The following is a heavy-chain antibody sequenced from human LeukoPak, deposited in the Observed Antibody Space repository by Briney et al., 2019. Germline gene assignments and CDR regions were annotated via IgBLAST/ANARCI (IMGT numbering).Heavy chain of an antibody. CDR3: AKDQYSSSWYLGAFDI. J-gene: IGHJ3*02. D-gene: IGHD6-13*01. CDR2: ISGSGGST. CDR1: GFTFSSYA. Sequence: PGGSLRLSCAASGFTFSSYAMSWVRQAPGKGLEWVSAISGSGGSTYYADSVKGRFTISRDNSKNTLYLQMNSLRAEDTAVYYCAKDQYSSSWYLGAFDIWGQGTMVTVSS. V-gene: IGHV3-23*01.